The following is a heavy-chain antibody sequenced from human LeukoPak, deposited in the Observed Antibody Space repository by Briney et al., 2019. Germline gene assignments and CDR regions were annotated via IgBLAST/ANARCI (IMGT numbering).Heavy chain of an antibody. J-gene: IGHJ4*02. CDR1: GFIFSDAW. CDR2: ISSSSSYI. Sequence: GGSLRLSCTASGFIFSDAWMSWVRQAPGKGLEWVSSISSSSSYIYYADSVKGRFTISRDNAKNSLYLQMNSLRAEDTAVYYCARDLYYDILTGYSGWGQGTLVTVSS. CDR3: ARDLYYDILTGYSG. D-gene: IGHD3-9*01. V-gene: IGHV3-21*01.